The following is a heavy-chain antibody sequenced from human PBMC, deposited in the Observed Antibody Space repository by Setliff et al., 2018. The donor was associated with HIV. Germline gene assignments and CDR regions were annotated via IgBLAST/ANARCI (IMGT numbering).Heavy chain of an antibody. CDR3: ARNTDVDSVYRPFHI. CDR2: ISYDGSNK. V-gene: IGHV3-30*01. D-gene: IGHD1-26*01. Sequence: TGGSLRLSCAASGFTFSSYAMHWVRQAPGKGLEWVAVISYDGSNKYYADSMKGRFTISRDNSKNTLYLQMNSLRAEDTAVYYCARNTDVDSVYRPFHIWGQGTMVTVSS. CDR1: GFTFSSYA. J-gene: IGHJ3*02.